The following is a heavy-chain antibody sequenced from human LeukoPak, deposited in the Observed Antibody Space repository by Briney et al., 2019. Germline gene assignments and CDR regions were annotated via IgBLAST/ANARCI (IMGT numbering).Heavy chain of an antibody. V-gene: IGHV3-33*06. J-gene: IGHJ4*02. CDR1: GFTFSSYG. D-gene: IGHD3-22*01. Sequence: PGRSLRLYCAASGFTFSSYGMHWVRQAPGKGLEWVAVIWYDGSNKYYADSVKGRFTISRDNSKNTLYLQMNSLRTEDTAVYYCAKEGGSGYYLDWGQGTLVTVSS. CDR3: AKEGGSGYYLD. CDR2: IWYDGSNK.